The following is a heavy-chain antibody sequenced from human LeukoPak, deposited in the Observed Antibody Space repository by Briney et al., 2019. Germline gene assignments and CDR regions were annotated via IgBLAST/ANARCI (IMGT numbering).Heavy chain of an antibody. CDR2: IYYSGST. J-gene: IGHJ5*02. Sequence: PSETLSLTCTVSGGAFSRYYWSWIRQPPGKGLEWVGYIYYSGSTNYNRSLKSRVTIAVDTSKNKFSLTLGTLNAADTAVYYCARGSAGFGFDPWGPGTLVTVSS. D-gene: IGHD3-10*01. V-gene: IGHV4-59*01. CDR1: GGAFSRYY. CDR3: ARGSAGFGFDP.